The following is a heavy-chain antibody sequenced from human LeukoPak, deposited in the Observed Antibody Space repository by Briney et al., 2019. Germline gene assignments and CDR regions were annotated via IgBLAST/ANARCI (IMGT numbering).Heavy chain of an antibody. D-gene: IGHD6-6*01. Sequence: GGSLRLSCAASEFGFSNFWMHWVRQAPGKGLVWVSRSKTDGTTTVHADSVKGRFTISRDNSKNTLYLPMESLRAEHTAVSKCAREGDPRVDASSSPDYWGQGPPVTVSS. V-gene: IGHV3-74*01. CDR2: SKTDGTTT. CDR3: AREGDPRVDASSSPDY. J-gene: IGHJ4*01. CDR1: EFGFSNFW.